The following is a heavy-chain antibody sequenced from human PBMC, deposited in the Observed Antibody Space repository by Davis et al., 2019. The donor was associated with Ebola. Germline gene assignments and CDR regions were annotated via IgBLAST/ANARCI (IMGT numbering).Heavy chain of an antibody. CDR1: GFTFSSYE. J-gene: IGHJ6*02. Sequence: GESLKISCAASGFTFSSYEMNWVRQAPGKGLEWVSYISSSGSTIYYADSVKGRFTISRDNAKNSLYLQMNSLRAEDTAVYYCALGLDQPLDYYNGMDVWGQGTTVIVSS. CDR3: ALGLDQPLDYYNGMDV. D-gene: IGHD2-2*01. V-gene: IGHV3-48*03. CDR2: ISSSGSTI.